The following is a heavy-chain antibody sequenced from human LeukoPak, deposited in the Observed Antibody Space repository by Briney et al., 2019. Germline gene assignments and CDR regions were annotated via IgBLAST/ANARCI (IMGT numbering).Heavy chain of an antibody. D-gene: IGHD3-16*01. V-gene: IGHV3-21*01. Sequence: GGSLRLSCSASGFTFSDYDMNWVRQAPGKGLEWVSSISYLSSHVYYGDSVKGRFSISRDNAKNSPYLQMNSLGAEDTAIYYCGRAFPPLRTSSAGDLWGQGILVTVSS. CDR1: GFTFSDYD. CDR2: ISYLSSHV. J-gene: IGHJ4*02. CDR3: GRAFPPLRTSSAGDL.